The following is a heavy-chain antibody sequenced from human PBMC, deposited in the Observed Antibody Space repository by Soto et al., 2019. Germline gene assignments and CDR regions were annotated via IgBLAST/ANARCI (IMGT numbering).Heavy chain of an antibody. D-gene: IGHD3-10*01. J-gene: IGHJ6*02. CDR3: ARAPYYYGSGSYYNSYYYGMDV. CDR2: INHSGST. V-gene: IGHV4-34*01. Sequence: LSLTCAVYGGSFSGYYWSWIRQPPGKGLEWIGEINHSGSTNYNPSLKGRVTISVDTSKNQFSLKLSSVTAADTAVYYCARAPYYYGSGSYYNSYYYGMDVWGQGTAVTVSS. CDR1: GGSFSGYY.